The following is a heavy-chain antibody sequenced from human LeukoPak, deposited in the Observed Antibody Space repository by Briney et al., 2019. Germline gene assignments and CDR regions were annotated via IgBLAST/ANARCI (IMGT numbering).Heavy chain of an antibody. J-gene: IGHJ2*01. D-gene: IGHD6-13*01. Sequence: GESLRISCKGSGYSFTSYWISWVRQMPGKGLEWMGRIDPSDSYTNYSPSFQGHVTISVDKFISTAYLQWSSLKASDTAMYYCARRVSRTYWYFDLWGRGTLVTVSS. CDR1: GYSFTSYW. CDR3: ARRVSRTYWYFDL. V-gene: IGHV5-10-1*01. CDR2: IDPSDSYT.